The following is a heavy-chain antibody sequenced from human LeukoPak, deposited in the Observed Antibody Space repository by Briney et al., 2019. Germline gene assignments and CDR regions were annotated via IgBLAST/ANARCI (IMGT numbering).Heavy chain of an antibody. J-gene: IGHJ6*02. CDR3: AKERVNGDYVYYYYGMDV. CDR2: TSSEGSGK. V-gene: IGHV3-30*18. Sequence: GGSLRLSCAASGFTLSRYAMHWVRQAPGKGLEWVAVTSSEGSGKHYADSVKGRFTISRDNSKNTLYLQMNSLRAEDTGAYYCAKERVNGDYVYYYYGMDVWGQGTTVTVSS. D-gene: IGHD4-17*01. CDR1: GFTLSRYA.